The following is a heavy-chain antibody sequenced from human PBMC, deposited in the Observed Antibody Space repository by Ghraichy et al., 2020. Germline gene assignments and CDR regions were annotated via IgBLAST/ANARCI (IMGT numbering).Heavy chain of an antibody. CDR3: AKVLESYDILTGADY. V-gene: IGHV3-43*01. Sequence: GGSLRLSCAASGFTFNNYAMNWVRQAPGKGLEWVSLISWDGYNTYYADSVKGRFTISRDNSKNALYLKMNSLRTEDTALYFCAKVLESYDILTGADYGGQGTPVTGSS. J-gene: IGHJ4*02. CDR2: ISWDGYNT. D-gene: IGHD3-9*01. CDR1: GFTFNNYA.